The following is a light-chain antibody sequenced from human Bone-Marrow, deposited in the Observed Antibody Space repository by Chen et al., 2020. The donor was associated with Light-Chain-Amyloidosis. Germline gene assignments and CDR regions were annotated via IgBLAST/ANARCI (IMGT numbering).Light chain of an antibody. Sequence: NFMLTQPHSVSESPGKTVIISCTRSSGSIATNYVQWYQQRPGSSPTTVIYEDDQRPSGVPDRFSGSSDRSSNSASLTISRLKTEDEADYYCQSYQGSSQGVFGGGTKLTVL. CDR1: SGSIATNY. J-gene: IGLJ3*02. CDR2: EDD. V-gene: IGLV6-57*01. CDR3: QSYQGSSQGV.